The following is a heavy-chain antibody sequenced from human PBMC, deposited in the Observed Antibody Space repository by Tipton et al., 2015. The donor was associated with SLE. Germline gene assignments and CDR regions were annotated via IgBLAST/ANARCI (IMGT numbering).Heavy chain of an antibody. J-gene: IGHJ6*03. V-gene: IGHV4-34*01. CDR2: VNHSGST. Sequence: TLSLTCAVNGGSLSGSLRGNDWSWIRQSPGKGLEWMGEVNHSGSTNYNPSLKSRVTISVDTSKNQFSLKLSSVTAADTAVYYCARQPVYYYYYMDVWGKGTTVTVSS. CDR1: GGSLSGSLRGND. CDR3: ARQPVYYYYYMDV.